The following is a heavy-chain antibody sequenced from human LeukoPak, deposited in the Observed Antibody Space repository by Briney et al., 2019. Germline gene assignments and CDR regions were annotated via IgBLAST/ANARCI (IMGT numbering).Heavy chain of an antibody. CDR2: MHYSGNT. CDR3: ASLIRQGHYAMDV. Sequence: PGGSLRLSCAASGITFSTHSMNWVRQAPGKGLEWIGYMHYSGNTKYNSSLKSRVTISLDTSKNQFSLRLSSVTAADTAVYYCASLIRQGHYAMDVWGQGTMVTVSS. CDR1: GITFSTHS. J-gene: IGHJ6*02. V-gene: IGHV4-59*11.